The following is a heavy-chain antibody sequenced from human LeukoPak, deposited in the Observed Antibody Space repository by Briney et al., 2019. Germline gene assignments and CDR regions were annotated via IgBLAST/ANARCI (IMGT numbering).Heavy chain of an antibody. Sequence: GASVKVSCKASGYTFTSYAMHWVRQAPGQRLEWMGWINAGNGNTKYSQKFRGRVTITRDTSASTAYMELSSLRSEDTAVYYCARAGRVGAAPLDYWGQGTLVTVSS. CDR1: GYTFTSYA. CDR2: INAGNGNT. J-gene: IGHJ4*02. D-gene: IGHD1-26*01. CDR3: ARAGRVGAAPLDY. V-gene: IGHV1-3*01.